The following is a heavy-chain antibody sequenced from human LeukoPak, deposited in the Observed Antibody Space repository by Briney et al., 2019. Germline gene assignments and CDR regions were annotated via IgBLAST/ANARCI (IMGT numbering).Heavy chain of an antibody. V-gene: IGHV3-30*02. CDR2: IRYDGSNK. Sequence: GGSLRLSCAASGFTFSSYGMHWVRQAPGKGLEWVAFIRYDGSNKYYADSVKGRFTISRDNSKNTLYLQMNSLRAEDTAVYYCAKDVRGYSSSSAWFDPWGQGTLVTVSS. J-gene: IGHJ5*02. CDR1: GFTFSSYG. D-gene: IGHD6-13*01. CDR3: AKDVRGYSSSSAWFDP.